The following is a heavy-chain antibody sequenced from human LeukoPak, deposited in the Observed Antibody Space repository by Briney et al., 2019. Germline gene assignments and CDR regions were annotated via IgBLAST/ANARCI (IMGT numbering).Heavy chain of an antibody. CDR2: IRYDGSNK. V-gene: IGHV3-30*02. J-gene: IGHJ4*02. CDR1: GFTLSNYG. Sequence: PGGSLRLSCAASGFTLSNYGIHWVRQAPGKGLEWVAFIRYDGSNKYYADSVKGRFTISRDISKNTVYLQMNSLRAEDTAVYYCARGRYSYGGAVGDYFDYWGQGTLVTVSS. D-gene: IGHD5-18*01. CDR3: ARGRYSYGGAVGDYFDY.